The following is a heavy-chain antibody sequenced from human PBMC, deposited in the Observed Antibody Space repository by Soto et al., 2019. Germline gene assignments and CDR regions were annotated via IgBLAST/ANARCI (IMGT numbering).Heavy chain of an antibody. CDR3: ATRNHDFWSGYSQTPFDY. V-gene: IGHV5-10-1*01. Sequence: GESLKISCKGSGYSFTSYWISWVRQMPGKGLEWMGRIDPSDSYTNYSPSFQGHVTISADKPISTAYLQWSSLKASDTAMYYCATRNHDFWSGYSQTPFDYWGQGTLVTVSS. CDR1: GYSFTSYW. D-gene: IGHD3-3*01. J-gene: IGHJ4*02. CDR2: IDPSDSYT.